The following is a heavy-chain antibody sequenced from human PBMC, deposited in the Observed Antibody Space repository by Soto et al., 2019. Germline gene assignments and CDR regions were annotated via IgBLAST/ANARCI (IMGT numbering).Heavy chain of an antibody. V-gene: IGHV3-33*01. CDR2: IWFDGTKK. D-gene: IGHD3-3*01. CDR3: ASQIFWSGSTAHGMDV. J-gene: IGHJ6*02. CDR1: GFTFSTYG. Sequence: GGSLRLSCAASGFTFSTYGMHWVRQAPGKGLEWAAVIWFDGTKKYYADSVNGRFTISRDNSKNTLYLQMNSLRAEDTAVYYCASQIFWSGSTAHGMDVWGQGTAVTVSS.